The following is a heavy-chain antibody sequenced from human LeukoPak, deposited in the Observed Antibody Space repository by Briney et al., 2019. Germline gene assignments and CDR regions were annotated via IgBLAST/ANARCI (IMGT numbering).Heavy chain of an antibody. J-gene: IGHJ4*02. CDR1: GFTFSSYD. D-gene: IGHD3-16*01. CDR2: ISYDGNDK. V-gene: IGHV3-30*18. CDR3: AKDQYDYVRGEFDY. Sequence: SGRSLRLSCAASGFTFSSYDMHWVRQAPGKGLEWVAVISYDGNDKHYADSVEGRFTISRDNSKNTLYLQMNSLRVEDTAVYYCAKDQYDYVRGEFDYWGQGTLVTVSS.